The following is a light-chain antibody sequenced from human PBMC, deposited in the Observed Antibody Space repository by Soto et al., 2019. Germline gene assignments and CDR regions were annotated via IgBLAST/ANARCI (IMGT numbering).Light chain of an antibody. CDR1: SSDVGGYNS. CDR3: SSYTSSITRV. Sequence: QSALTQPASVSGSPGQSITISCTGTSSDVGGYNSVSWYQQYPGNAPKLMIYDVSNRPSGVSNRFSGSKSGNTASLTISGLQAEDEADYSCSSYTSSITRVFGTGTKLTVL. CDR2: DVS. J-gene: IGLJ1*01. V-gene: IGLV2-14*01.